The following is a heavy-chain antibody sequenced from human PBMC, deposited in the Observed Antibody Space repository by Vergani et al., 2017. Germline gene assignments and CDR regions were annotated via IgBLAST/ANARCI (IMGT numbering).Heavy chain of an antibody. CDR1: GFTFSSFA. V-gene: IGHV3-23*01. Sequence: EVQLLESGGGLVQPGGSLRLSCAASGFTFSSFAMTWVRQAPGKGLEWVSVISGSGGSTYYADSVKGRFTISRDNSKNTLYVQMNSLRAEDTAVYYCARDPWNYDAFDIWGQGTMVTVSS. CDR2: ISGSGGST. D-gene: IGHD1-7*01. J-gene: IGHJ3*02. CDR3: ARDPWNYDAFDI.